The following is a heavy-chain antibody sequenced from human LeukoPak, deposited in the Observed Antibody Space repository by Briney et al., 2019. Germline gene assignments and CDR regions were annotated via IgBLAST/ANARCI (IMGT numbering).Heavy chain of an antibody. CDR2: ISGSGGST. CDR1: GFTFSSYA. J-gene: IGHJ6*02. CDR3: AKGSSGWSYYYYGMDV. Sequence: GGSLRLSCAASGFTFSSYAMSWVRQAPGKGLEWVSAISGSGGSTYYADSVKGRFTISRDNSKNTLYLQMNSLRAEDTAVYYCAKGSSGWSYYYYGMDVWGQGTTVTASS. D-gene: IGHD6-19*01. V-gene: IGHV3-23*01.